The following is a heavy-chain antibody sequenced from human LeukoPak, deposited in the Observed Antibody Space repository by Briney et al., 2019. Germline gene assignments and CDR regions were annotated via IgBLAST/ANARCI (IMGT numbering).Heavy chain of an antibody. Sequence: SETLSLTFTVSGGSISSYYWSWIRQPPGKGLEWIGYIYYSGSTNYNPSLKSRVTISVDTSKNQFSLKLSSVTAADTAVYYCARLPDGPVGTFDYWGQGTLVTVSS. D-gene: IGHD1-26*01. V-gene: IGHV4-59*01. J-gene: IGHJ4*02. CDR3: ARLPDGPVGTFDY. CDR2: IYYSGST. CDR1: GGSISSYY.